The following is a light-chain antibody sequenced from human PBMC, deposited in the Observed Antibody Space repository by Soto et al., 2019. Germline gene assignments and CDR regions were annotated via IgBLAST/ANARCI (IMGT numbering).Light chain of an antibody. V-gene: IGLV2-23*01. CDR1: SSDIGSYNL. CDR3: CSYAGSSTWV. J-gene: IGLJ3*02. CDR2: EGS. Sequence: QSALTQPASVSGSPGQPITISCTGTSSDIGSYNLVSWYQQHPGKAPKLMIYEGSKRPSGVSDRFSGSKSGNTASLTVSGLQAEDEADYYCCSYAGSSTWVFGGGTQLTVL.